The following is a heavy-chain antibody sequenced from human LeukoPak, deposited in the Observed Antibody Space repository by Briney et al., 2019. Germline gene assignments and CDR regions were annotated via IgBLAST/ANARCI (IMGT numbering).Heavy chain of an antibody. V-gene: IGHV3-7*01. Sequence: PGGSLRLSCAASGFTFSSYWMSWVRQAPGKGLEWVANIKQDGSEKYYVDSVKGQFTISRDNAKNSLYLQMNSLRAEDTAVYYCAREIGSGWSDYWGQGTLVTVSS. CDR1: GFTFSSYW. D-gene: IGHD6-19*01. CDR3: AREIGSGWSDY. CDR2: IKQDGSEK. J-gene: IGHJ4*02.